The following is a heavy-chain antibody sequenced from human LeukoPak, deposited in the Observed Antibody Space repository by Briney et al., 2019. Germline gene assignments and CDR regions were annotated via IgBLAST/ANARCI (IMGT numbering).Heavy chain of an antibody. V-gene: IGHV4-31*03. CDR2: IYYSGST. CDR1: GGSISSGGYY. Sequence: SETLSLTCTVSGGSISSGGYYWSWIRQHPGKGLEWIGYIYYSGSTYYNPSLKSRVTISVDTSKNQFSLELSSVTAADTAVYYCARDRGGYCSSTSCLLGAFDIWGQGTMVTVSS. CDR3: ARDRGGYCSSTSCLLGAFDI. D-gene: IGHD2-2*01. J-gene: IGHJ3*02.